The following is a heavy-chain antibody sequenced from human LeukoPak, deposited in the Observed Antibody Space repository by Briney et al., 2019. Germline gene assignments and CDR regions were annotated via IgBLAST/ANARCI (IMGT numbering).Heavy chain of an antibody. V-gene: IGHV3-23*01. D-gene: IGHD3-10*01. Sequence: GGSLRLSCAASGFTFSSYAMSWVRQAPGKGLEWVSTISNSDGSTYYADSVKGRFTISRDNSENTLYLQMNSLRAEDTAVYYCAKDRVDGSGSQFDSWGQGSLVIVSS. J-gene: IGHJ4*02. CDR3: AKDRVDGSGSQFDS. CDR2: ISNSDGST. CDR1: GFTFSSYA.